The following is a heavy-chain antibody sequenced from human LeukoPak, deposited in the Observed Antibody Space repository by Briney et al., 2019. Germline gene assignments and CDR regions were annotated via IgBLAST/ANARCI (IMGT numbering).Heavy chain of an antibody. Sequence: ASVKDSCKASGYTFTSYDINWVRQATGQGLEWMGWMNPNSGNTGYAQKFQGRVTMTRNTSISTAYMELSSLRSEDTAVYYCARERGDDYYYYYGMDVWGQGTTVTVSS. V-gene: IGHV1-8*01. CDR1: GYTFTSYD. CDR3: ARERGDDYYYYYGMDV. J-gene: IGHJ6*02. CDR2: MNPNSGNT.